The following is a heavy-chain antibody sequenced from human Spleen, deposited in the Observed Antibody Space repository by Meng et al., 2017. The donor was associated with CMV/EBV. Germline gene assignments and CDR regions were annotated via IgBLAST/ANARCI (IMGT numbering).Heavy chain of an antibody. Sequence: GESLKISCVASTFTFSNSAMSWVRQAPGKGLEWVSAISGSGDDTYYADSVKGRFAISRDKFKKTLYLEMKSLRAEDTAMYYSARVFLKGGYMDVWGQGTTVTVSS. V-gene: IGHV3-23*01. J-gene: IGHJ6*02. CDR3: ARVFLKGGYMDV. CDR2: ISGSGDDT. D-gene: IGHD3-22*01. CDR1: TFTFSNSA.